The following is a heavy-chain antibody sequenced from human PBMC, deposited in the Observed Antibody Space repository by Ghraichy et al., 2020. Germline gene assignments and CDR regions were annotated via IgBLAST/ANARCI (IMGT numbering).Heavy chain of an antibody. V-gene: IGHV4-39*07. CDR2: ISTSASD. J-gene: IGHJ5*01. CDR1: GVSLSSTTDF. D-gene: IGHD2-21*01. CDR3: SRRDILVGSSTSFDS. Sequence: SETLSLTCTVSGVSLSSTTDFWGWVRQPPGKGLEWLATISTSASDNYNPSLKSRVTVSIDTSKSQFSLKVRSFTAADTAVYYCSRRDILVGSSTSFDSWGQGRLVTVS.